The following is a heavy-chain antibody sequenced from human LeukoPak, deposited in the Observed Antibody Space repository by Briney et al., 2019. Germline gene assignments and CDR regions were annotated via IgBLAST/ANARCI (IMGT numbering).Heavy chain of an antibody. Sequence: GGSLRLSCAASGFTFSSYAMHWVRQAPGKGLEWVAVISYDGSNKYYADSVKGRFTISRDNSKNTLYLQMNSLRAEDTAVYYCARDGLGPAAIEYYMDVWGKGTTVTVSS. J-gene: IGHJ6*03. CDR3: ARDGLGPAAIEYYMDV. CDR1: GFTFSSYA. V-gene: IGHV3-30-3*01. CDR2: ISYDGSNK. D-gene: IGHD2-2*01.